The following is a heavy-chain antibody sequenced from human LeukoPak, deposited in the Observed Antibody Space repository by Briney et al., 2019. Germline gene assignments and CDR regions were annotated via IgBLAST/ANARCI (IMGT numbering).Heavy chain of an antibody. J-gene: IGHJ4*02. CDR2: ISASSSYI. CDR1: GFTFSSYS. V-gene: IGHV3-21*01. D-gene: IGHD3-3*01. Sequence: GGSLRLSCAASGFTFSSYSMNWVRQAPGKGLGWVSSISASSSYIYYADSLKGRFTISRDNAKNSLFLQMNSLRAEDTAVYYCARFWSGYSFDYWGQGTLVTVSS. CDR3: ARFWSGYSFDY.